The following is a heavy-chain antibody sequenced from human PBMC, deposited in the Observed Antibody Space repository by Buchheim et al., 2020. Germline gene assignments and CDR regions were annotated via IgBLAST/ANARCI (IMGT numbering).Heavy chain of an antibody. CDR1: GFTFNNYW. D-gene: IGHD2-21*02. CDR2: IKEDGSEK. Sequence: EVQLVESGESLVQPGKSLRLSCAASGFTFNNYWMSWVRQTPGQGLEWVATIKEDGSEKYYADSVKGRFTVSRDNAMNTLYLQVSDLRAEDTAIFYYAGFDPTATSDYWGQGTL. V-gene: IGHV3-7*01. J-gene: IGHJ4*02. CDR3: AGFDPTATSDY.